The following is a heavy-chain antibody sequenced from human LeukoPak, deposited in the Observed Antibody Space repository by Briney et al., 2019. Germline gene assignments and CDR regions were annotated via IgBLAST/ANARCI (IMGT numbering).Heavy chain of an antibody. Sequence: ASVKVSCKASGGTFSSYAISWVRQAPGQGLEWMGGIIPIFGTVNYAQKFQGRVTITTDESTSTAYMELSSLRSEDTAVYYCAVQSIYYYYMDVWGKGTTVTVSS. CDR1: GGTFSSYA. CDR2: IIPIFGTV. CDR3: AVQSIYYYYMDV. V-gene: IGHV1-69*05. J-gene: IGHJ6*03.